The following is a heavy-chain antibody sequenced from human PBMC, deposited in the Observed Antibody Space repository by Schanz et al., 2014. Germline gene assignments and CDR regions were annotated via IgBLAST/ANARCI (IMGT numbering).Heavy chain of an antibody. CDR3: AKDPSHGDYDYYFDD. CDR2: ISGSGGST. Sequence: EGQLLESGGGLIQPGGSLRLSCAASGFTFSSYAMSWVRQAPGKGLEWVSAISGSGGSTYYADSVKGRFTISRDNSKNTLYLQMNSLRAEDTAVYYCAKDPSHGDYDYYFDDWGQGTLVTVSS. CDR1: GFTFSSYA. D-gene: IGHD3-22*01. V-gene: IGHV3-23*01. J-gene: IGHJ4*02.